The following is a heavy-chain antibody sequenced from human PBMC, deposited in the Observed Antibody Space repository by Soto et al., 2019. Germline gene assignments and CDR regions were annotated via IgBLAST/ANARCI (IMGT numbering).Heavy chain of an antibody. D-gene: IGHD3-16*01. V-gene: IGHV3-73*01. Sequence: EVQLVESGGGSVQPGGSVRLSCAASGFSFNGPAIHWVRQASGKGLEWVGRIRNKANNYATVYAASMEGRFTISRDDSKRTAYLQMNSLKAEDSAVYYCTTAYVWGQGTLVTVPS. J-gene: IGHJ4*02. CDR1: GFSFNGPA. CDR2: IRNKANNYAT. CDR3: TTAYV.